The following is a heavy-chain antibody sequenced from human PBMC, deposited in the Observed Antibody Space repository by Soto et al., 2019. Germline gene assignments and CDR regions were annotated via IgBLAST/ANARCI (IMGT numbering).Heavy chain of an antibody. CDR3: ARVYGSGIDY. J-gene: IGHJ4*02. V-gene: IGHV4-34*01. CDR2: INHSGST. CDR1: GGSFSGYY. Sequence: QVQLQQWGAGLLKPSETLSLTCAVYGGSFSGYYWSWIRQPPGKGLEWIGEINHSGSTNYNPSLKSRVTLSVDTSKNQFSLKLSSVTAAETAVYYCARVYGSGIDYWGQGTLVTVSS. D-gene: IGHD3-10*01.